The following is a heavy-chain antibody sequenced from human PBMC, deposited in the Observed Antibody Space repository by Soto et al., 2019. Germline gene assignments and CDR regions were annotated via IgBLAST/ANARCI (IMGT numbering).Heavy chain of an antibody. J-gene: IGHJ2*01. CDR2: ISPANGDT. CDR1: GYTFITSG. Sequence: QVELVQSGPEVKRPGASVKVSCKASGYTFITSGINWVRQTPGQGLEWMGWISPANGDTKYAQNFKGRVTLTSETSTETVYMELTNLRSDDTAVYFCARGRYFATTHRQWWYFDFWGRGTLVTVSS. D-gene: IGHD3-10*01. V-gene: IGHV1-18*01. CDR3: ARGRYFATTHRQWWYFDF.